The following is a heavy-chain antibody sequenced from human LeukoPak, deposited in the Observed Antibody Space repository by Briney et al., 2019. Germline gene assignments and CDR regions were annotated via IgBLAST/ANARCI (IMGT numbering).Heavy chain of an antibody. D-gene: IGHD2-2*01. CDR2: INPNSGGT. V-gene: IGHV1-2*02. CDR3: ARDPYQLPLYDY. Sequence: ASVKVSCKASGYTFTAYYMHWVRQAPGQGLEWMGWINPNSGGTNYAQKFQGRVTMTRDTSISTAYMELSRLRSDDTAVYYCARDPYQLPLYDYWGQGTLVTVSS. J-gene: IGHJ4*02. CDR1: GYTFTAYY.